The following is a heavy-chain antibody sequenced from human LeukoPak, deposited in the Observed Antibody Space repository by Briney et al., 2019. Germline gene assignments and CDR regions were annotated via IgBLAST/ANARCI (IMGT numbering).Heavy chain of an antibody. CDR3: ATGYYYYYGMDV. V-gene: IGHV5-10-1*01. CDR1: GYSFTSYW. J-gene: IGHJ6*04. Sequence: GASLRISCKGSGYSFTSYWISWVRQLPGKGLEWMGRIDPSDSYTNYSPSFQGHVTISADKSISTAYLQWSSLKALDTAMYYCATGYYYYYGMDVWGKGTTVTVSS. D-gene: IGHD1-14*01. CDR2: IDPSDSYT.